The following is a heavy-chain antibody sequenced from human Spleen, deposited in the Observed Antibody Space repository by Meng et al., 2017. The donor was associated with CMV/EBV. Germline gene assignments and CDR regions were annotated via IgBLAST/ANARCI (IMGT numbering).Heavy chain of an antibody. Sequence: QVQVVRSGAEVKKPGSSVKVSCKASGGTFSSYAISWVRQAPGQGLEWMGGIIPIFGTANYAQKFQGRVTITADESTSTAYMELSSLRSEDTAVYYCARDRRYYDSSGYYYDYWGQGTLVTVSS. D-gene: IGHD3-22*01. V-gene: IGHV1-69*12. CDR1: GGTFSSYA. CDR3: ARDRRYYDSSGYYYDY. CDR2: IIPIFGTA. J-gene: IGHJ4*02.